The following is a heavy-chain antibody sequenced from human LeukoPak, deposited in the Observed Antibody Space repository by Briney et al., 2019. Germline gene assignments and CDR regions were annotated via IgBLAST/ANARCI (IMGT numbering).Heavy chain of an antibody. CDR2: ISAYNGNT. J-gene: IGHJ4*02. D-gene: IGHD6-19*01. V-gene: IGHV1-18*01. CDR3: ARDYGYSSGWYLGGSFNY. CDR1: GYTFTSYG. Sequence: GASVKVSCKPSGYTFTSYGISWVRQAPGQGLEWMGWISAYNGNTNYAQKLQGRVTMTTDTSTSTAYMGLRSLRSDDTAVYYCARDYGYSSGWYLGGSFNYWGQGTLVTVSS.